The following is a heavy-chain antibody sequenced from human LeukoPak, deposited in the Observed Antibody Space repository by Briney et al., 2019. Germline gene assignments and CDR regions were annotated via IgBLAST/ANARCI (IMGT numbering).Heavy chain of an antibody. CDR2: MNPNSGNT. CDR3: ARVKYDPPPNYYYYMDV. CDR1: GYSFTGHY. Sequence: GASVKVSCKASGYSFTGHYMHWVRQAPGQGLEWMGWMNPNSGNTGYAQKFQGRVTITRNTSISTAYMELSSLRSEDTAVYYCARVKYDPPPNYYYYMDVWGKGTTVTVSS. D-gene: IGHD3-16*01. V-gene: IGHV1-8*03. J-gene: IGHJ6*03.